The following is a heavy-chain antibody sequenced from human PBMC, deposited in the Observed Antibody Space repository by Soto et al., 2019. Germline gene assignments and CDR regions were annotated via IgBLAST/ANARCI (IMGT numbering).Heavy chain of an antibody. CDR1: GGSVTTNYW. CDR2: MSHSGPT. D-gene: IGHD6-19*01. J-gene: IGHJ5*02. Sequence: QLQESGPGLVKPSGTLSLTCAVSGGSVTTNYWWGWVRQSPVTGLEWIGGMSHSGPTNYSPSLKTRGTLSVHTSKNQFSLELKAVTAADTAVYFCGTSRGWYTIQSWGQGPLVTVSS. V-gene: IGHV4-4*02. CDR3: GTSRGWYTIQS.